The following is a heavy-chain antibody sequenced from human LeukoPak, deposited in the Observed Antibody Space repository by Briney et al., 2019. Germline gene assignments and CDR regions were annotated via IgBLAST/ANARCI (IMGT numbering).Heavy chain of an antibody. V-gene: IGHV1-18*01. Sequence: ASVKVSCKASGYTFTSYGIRWVRQAPGQGLEWMGWISAYYGNINYAQKLQGRVTMTTDTSTSTAYMELRSLRSDDTAVYYCARDQEYYDSSGYYVYYYYYGMDAWGQGTTVTVSS. J-gene: IGHJ6*02. CDR1: GYTFTSYG. CDR2: ISAYYGNI. D-gene: IGHD3-22*01. CDR3: ARDQEYYDSSGYYVYYYYYGMDA.